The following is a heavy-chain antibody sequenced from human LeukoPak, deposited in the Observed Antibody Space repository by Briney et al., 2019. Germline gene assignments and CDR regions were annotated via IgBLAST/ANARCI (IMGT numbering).Heavy chain of an antibody. J-gene: IGHJ4*02. V-gene: IGHV3-9*01. CDR2: ISWNSGSI. D-gene: IGHD3-10*01. Sequence: PGRSLRLSCAASGFTFDDYAMHWVRQAPGKGLEWVSGISWNSGSIGYADSVKGRFTISRDNAKNSLYLQMNSLRAEDTALYYCAKVMYYYGSGSYLLPFDYWGQGTLVTVSS. CDR3: AKVMYYYGSGSYLLPFDY. CDR1: GFTFDDYA.